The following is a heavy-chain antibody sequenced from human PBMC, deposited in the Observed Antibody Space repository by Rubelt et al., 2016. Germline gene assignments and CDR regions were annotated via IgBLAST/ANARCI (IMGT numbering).Heavy chain of an antibody. Sequence: QVQLVQSGAEVKKPGSSVKVSCKASGGTFSSYAISWVRQAPGQGLEWMGRIILILGIANYAQKFQGRVKITADKSTSTAYMELSRLRSEDTAVYYCAREDPYYFDYWGQGTLVTVSS. J-gene: IGHJ4*02. V-gene: IGHV1-69*04. CDR1: GGTFSSYA. CDR3: AREDPYYFDY. CDR2: IILILGIA.